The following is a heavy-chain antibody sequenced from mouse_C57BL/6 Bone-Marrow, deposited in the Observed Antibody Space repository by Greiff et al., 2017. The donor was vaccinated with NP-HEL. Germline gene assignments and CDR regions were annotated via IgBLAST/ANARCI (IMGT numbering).Heavy chain of an antibody. J-gene: IGHJ1*03. CDR1: GFTFSDYY. V-gene: IGHV5-16*01. Sequence: EVKVVESEGGLVQPGSSMKLSCTASGFTFSDYYMAWVRQVPEKGLEWVANINYDGSSTYYLDSLKSRFIISRDNAKNILYLQMSSLKSEDTATYYCARGTTMVTPHWYFDVWGTGTTVTVSS. D-gene: IGHD2-2*01. CDR2: INYDGSST. CDR3: ARGTTMVTPHWYFDV.